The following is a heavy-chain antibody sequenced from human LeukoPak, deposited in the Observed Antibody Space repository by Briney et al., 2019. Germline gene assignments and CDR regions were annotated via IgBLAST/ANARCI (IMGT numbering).Heavy chain of an antibody. J-gene: IGHJ4*02. CDR1: GFTFSSYW. Sequence: PGGSLRLSCAASGFTFSSYWMSWVRQASGKGLEWVGNIKQDGSEKYYVDSMKGRLTISRDNAKNSLYLQMNSLRAEDTAVYYCARAGGWYYFDYWGQGTLVTVSS. V-gene: IGHV3-7*01. CDR3: ARAGGWYYFDY. D-gene: IGHD6-19*01. CDR2: IKQDGSEK.